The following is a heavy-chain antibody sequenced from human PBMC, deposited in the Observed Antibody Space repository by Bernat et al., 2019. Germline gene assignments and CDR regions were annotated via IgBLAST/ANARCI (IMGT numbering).Heavy chain of an antibody. D-gene: IGHD3-22*01. Sequence: QVQLQESGPGLVKPSQTLSLTCTVSGGSISSGGYYWSWIRQHPGKGLEWIGYIYYSGSTYYNPSLKSRVTISVDTSKNQFSLKLSSVTAADTAVYYCARAAQSGYLRRNWFDPWGQGTLVTVSS. CDR3: ARAAQSGYLRRNWFDP. J-gene: IGHJ5*02. CDR2: IYYSGST. CDR1: GGSISSGGYY. V-gene: IGHV4-31*03.